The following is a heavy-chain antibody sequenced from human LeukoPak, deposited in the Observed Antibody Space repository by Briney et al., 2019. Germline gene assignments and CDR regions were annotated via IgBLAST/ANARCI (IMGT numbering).Heavy chain of an antibody. CDR2: IFHTGST. CDR1: GDFNISGDCC. D-gene: IGHD4-17*01. V-gene: IGHV4-31*01. CDR3: AGSPGIGNDYGRMDV. Sequence: SETLSLTRTVSGDFNISGDCCWIWIRPRPGNGLEWIGYIFHTGSTYYHPANKSVVTSSVETSKSQSTLKLSSVTAADTAVYYCAGSPGIGNDYGRMDVWGKGAPVTVSS. J-gene: IGHJ6*04.